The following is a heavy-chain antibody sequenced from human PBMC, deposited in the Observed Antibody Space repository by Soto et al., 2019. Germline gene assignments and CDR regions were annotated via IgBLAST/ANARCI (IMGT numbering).Heavy chain of an antibody. CDR3: AKAAQFVEWFFPFDY. J-gene: IGHJ4*02. Sequence: EVQLVESGGGLVQPGRSLRLSCAASGFTFDDYAMHWVRQAPGKGLEWVSGISWNSGSIGYADSVKGRFTVSRDNAKKSMYLKMNSLCAEDTDLYYSAKAAQFVEWFFPFDYWGQGTVVTVSS. V-gene: IGHV3-9*01. CDR1: GFTFDDYA. CDR2: ISWNSGSI. D-gene: IGHD3-3*01.